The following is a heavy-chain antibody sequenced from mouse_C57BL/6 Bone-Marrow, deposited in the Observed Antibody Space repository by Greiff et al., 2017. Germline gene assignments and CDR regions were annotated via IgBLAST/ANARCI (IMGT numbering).Heavy chain of an antibody. J-gene: IGHJ4*01. CDR1: GFSFTSYG. CDR3: ARN. Sequence: QVQLKQSGPGLVQPSQCLSITCTVSGFSFTSYGVHWVRQSPGKGLEWLGEIWSGGGTDYYAAFISRLSISKDNSTSQVFFKMNSMQADDKAIYYGARNWGQGTSVTVSS. V-gene: IGHV2-2*01. CDR2: IWSGGGT.